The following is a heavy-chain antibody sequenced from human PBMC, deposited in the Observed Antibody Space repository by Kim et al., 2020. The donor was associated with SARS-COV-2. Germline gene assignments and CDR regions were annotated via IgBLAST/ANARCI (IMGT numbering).Heavy chain of an antibody. D-gene: IGHD3-22*01. V-gene: IGHV1-2*02. CDR3: ARNYYDTNNYYRGFDS. J-gene: IGHJ4*02. CDR1: GYTFTAFY. CDR2: MNPKTGGT. Sequence: ASVKVSCKPSGYTFTAFYIHWVRQAPGQGLEWMGWMNPKTGGTNFPQKFQGRVTLTRNTSINTAYMELSSLRSDDTATYYCARNYYDTNNYYRGFDSWGQ.